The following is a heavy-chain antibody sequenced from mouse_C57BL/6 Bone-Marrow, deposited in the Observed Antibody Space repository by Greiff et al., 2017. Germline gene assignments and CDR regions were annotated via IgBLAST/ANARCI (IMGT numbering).Heavy chain of an antibody. Sequence: VQLQQSGAELARPGASVKLSCKASGYTFTSYGISWVKQRTGQGLEWIGEIYPRSGNTYYNEKFKGKATLTADKSSSTAYMELRSLTSEDSAVYFCARRGRPYYNVDYWGQGTTLTVSS. CDR1: GYTFTSYG. D-gene: IGHD2-12*01. V-gene: IGHV1-81*01. J-gene: IGHJ2*01. CDR3: ARRGRPYYNVDY. CDR2: IYPRSGNT.